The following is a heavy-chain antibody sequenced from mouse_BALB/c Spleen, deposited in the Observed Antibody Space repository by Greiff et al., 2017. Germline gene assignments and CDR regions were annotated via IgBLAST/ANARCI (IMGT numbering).Heavy chain of an antibody. CDR1: GFTFSSYT. V-gene: IGHV5-6-4*01. Sequence: EVNLVESGGGLVKPGGSLKLSCAASGFTFSSYTMSWVRQTPEKRLEWVATISSGGSYTYYPDSVKGRFTISRDNAKNTLYLQMSSLKSEDTAMYYCTRSITTVVFDYWGQGTTLTVSS. D-gene: IGHD1-1*01. CDR2: ISSGGSYT. J-gene: IGHJ2*01. CDR3: TRSITTVVFDY.